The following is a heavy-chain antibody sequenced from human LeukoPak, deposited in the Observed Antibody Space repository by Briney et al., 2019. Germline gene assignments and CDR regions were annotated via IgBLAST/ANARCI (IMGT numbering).Heavy chain of an antibody. V-gene: IGHV3-30*04. CDR1: GFTFSNYA. D-gene: IGHD6-6*01. CDR3: ARVRDQRVYYFDY. Sequence: GGSLRLSCSASGFTFSNYAMHWVRQAPGKGLEWVALISYGGSAKFYADSVKGRFTISRDNSKSTLDLQMNSLRTEDTAVYYCARVRDQRVYYFDYWGQGSPVTVSS. J-gene: IGHJ4*02. CDR2: ISYGGSAK.